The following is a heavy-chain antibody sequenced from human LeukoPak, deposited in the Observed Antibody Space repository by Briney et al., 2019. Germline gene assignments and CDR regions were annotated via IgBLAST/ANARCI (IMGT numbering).Heavy chain of an antibody. CDR2: IYSGGTT. D-gene: IGHD3-10*01. CDR1: GITVSSNY. V-gene: IGHV3-53*01. J-gene: IGHJ6*02. Sequence: GGSLRLSCAASGITVSSNYMSWVRQPPGKGLEWVSIIYSGGTTYYADSVQGRFTISRDSAKNSLYLQMNSLRAEDTAVYYCAKDLKSMVRGACMDAWGQGTTVTVSS. CDR3: AKDLKSMVRGACMDA.